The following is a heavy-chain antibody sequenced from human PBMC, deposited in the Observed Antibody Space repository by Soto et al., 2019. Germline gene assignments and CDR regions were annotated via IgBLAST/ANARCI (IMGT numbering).Heavy chain of an antibody. CDR1: GGSISSYY. D-gene: IGHD6-19*01. V-gene: IGHV4-59*12. Sequence: SSETLSLTCTVSGGSISSYYWSWIRQPPGKGLEWIGYISHSGSTYFNPSPKSRVTISVDRSKNQFSLKLSSVTAADTAVYYCARGGLLPDYWGQGTLVTVSS. CDR2: ISHSGST. J-gene: IGHJ4*02. CDR3: ARGGLLPDY.